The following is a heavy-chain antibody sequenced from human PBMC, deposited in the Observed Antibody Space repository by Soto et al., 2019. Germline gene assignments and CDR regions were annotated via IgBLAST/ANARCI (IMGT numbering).Heavy chain of an antibody. CDR3: ARWGTTGGLDV. D-gene: IGHD3-16*01. V-gene: IGHV3-30*19. Sequence: QVQLVESGGGVVQPGTSLRVSCVGSGFTFRSYVIHWVRQAPGKGLEWVALTSYDGSDKYYDDSVRGRFTISRDNSRNTVDLQMDSLRLEDTALYYGARWGTTGGLDVWGHGTLVSVS. J-gene: IGHJ1*01. CDR1: GFTFRSYV. CDR2: TSYDGSDK.